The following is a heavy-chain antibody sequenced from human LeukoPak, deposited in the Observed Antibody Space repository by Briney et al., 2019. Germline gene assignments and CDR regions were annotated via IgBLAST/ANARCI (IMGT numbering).Heavy chain of an antibody. J-gene: IGHJ4*02. D-gene: IGHD6-13*01. CDR3: ARDLGPKYSSSWYDY. CDR2: IYYSGST. V-gene: IGHV4-59*01. Sequence: PSETLSLTCTVSGGSISSYYWSWIRQPPGKGLEWIGYIYYSGSTNYNPSLKSRVTISVDTSKNQFSLKLSSVTAADTAVYYCARDLGPKYSSSWYDYWGQRTLVTVSS. CDR1: GGSISSYY.